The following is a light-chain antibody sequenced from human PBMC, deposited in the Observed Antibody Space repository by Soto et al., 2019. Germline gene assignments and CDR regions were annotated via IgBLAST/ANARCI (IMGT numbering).Light chain of an antibody. V-gene: IGKV3-20*01. J-gene: IGKJ1*01. CDR3: HPYGSSPST. CDR1: QSVSSSY. Sequence: EIVLTQSPGTLSLSPGERATLSCRASQSVSSSYLAWYQQRPGQGPRLLIYGASSRATGIPDRFSGSGSGTDFPLTISRLEPEDFAVYYCHPYGSSPSTFGQGTKVEIK. CDR2: GAS.